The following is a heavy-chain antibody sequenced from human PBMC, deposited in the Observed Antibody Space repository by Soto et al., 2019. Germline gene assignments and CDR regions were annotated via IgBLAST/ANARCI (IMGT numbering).Heavy chain of an antibody. D-gene: IGHD6-13*01. V-gene: IGHV4-30-2*01. CDR2: IYHSGST. J-gene: IGHJ3*02. CDR3: ARGGIAAAGTGDAFDI. Sequence: SETLSLTCAVSGGSISSGGYSWSWIRQPPGKGLEWIGYIYHSGSTYYNPSLKSRVTISVDRSKNQFSLKLSSVTAADTAVYYCARGGIAAAGTGDAFDIWGQGTMVT. CDR1: GGSISSGGYS.